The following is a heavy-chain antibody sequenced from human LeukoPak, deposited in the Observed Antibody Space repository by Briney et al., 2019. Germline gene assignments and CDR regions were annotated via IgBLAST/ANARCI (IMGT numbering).Heavy chain of an antibody. V-gene: IGHV1-2*02. Sequence: ASVTVSCTSSGYTFTGYYMHWVRQAPGQGLEWMGWINPNSGGTNYAQKSQGRVTMTRDTSISTAYMELSRLRSDDTAVYYCASSGSRTPFFDYWGQGTLVTVSS. D-gene: IGHD1-26*01. CDR2: INPNSGGT. CDR1: GYTFTGYY. J-gene: IGHJ4*02. CDR3: ASSGSRTPFFDY.